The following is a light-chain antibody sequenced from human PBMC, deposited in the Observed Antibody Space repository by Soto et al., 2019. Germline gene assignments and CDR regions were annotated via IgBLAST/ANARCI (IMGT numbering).Light chain of an antibody. J-gene: IGKJ4*01. CDR2: DAS. CDR3: QQYHAYGALT. V-gene: IGKV1-5*01. CDR1: HSISTL. Sequence: DIQMTQSPSTLSASVGDRVTITCRASHSISTLLSCYQQKSGEAPKLLIYDASSLESGVPPRFSGSGSGTEFTLTLTSLQPSDFATYSCQQYHAYGALTVGGRTQVEFK.